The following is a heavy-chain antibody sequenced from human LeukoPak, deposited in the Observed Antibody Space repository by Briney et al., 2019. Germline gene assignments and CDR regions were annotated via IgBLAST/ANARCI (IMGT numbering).Heavy chain of an antibody. CDR3: AKGRDCSSASCYGAFDI. J-gene: IGHJ3*02. Sequence: GGSLRLSCAASGFTFSSYGMHWVRQAPGKGLEWVTFIRYDGSNKYYADSVKGRFTISRDYSKNTLYLQMNSLRTEDTAVYYCAKGRDCSSASCYGAFDIWGQGTMVTVSS. CDR1: GFTFSSYG. D-gene: IGHD2-2*01. V-gene: IGHV3-30*02. CDR2: IRYDGSNK.